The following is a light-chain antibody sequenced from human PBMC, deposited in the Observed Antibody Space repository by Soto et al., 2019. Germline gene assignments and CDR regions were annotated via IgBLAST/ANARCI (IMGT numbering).Light chain of an antibody. J-gene: IGKJ1*01. V-gene: IGKV3-20*01. CDR3: QHYGSSWT. CDR1: QTIYSKY. Sequence: EFVLTQSPGTLSLSPGERATLSCRASQTIYSKYLGWYQKKPGQAPRLVIYGASFRATGIPDRFSGSGSGTDFTLTISGLEPEDFAVYYCQHYGSSWTFGQGTQVEI. CDR2: GAS.